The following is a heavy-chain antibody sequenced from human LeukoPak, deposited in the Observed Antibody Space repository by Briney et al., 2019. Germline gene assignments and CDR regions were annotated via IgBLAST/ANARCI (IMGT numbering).Heavy chain of an antibody. J-gene: IGHJ4*02. V-gene: IGHV4-59*08. D-gene: IGHD3-10*01. CDR1: GASITSYY. CDR2: MYHTESA. CDR3: ASAPFVYGPNRFDY. Sequence: SETLSLTCNVSGASITSYYWTWLRQSPGKGLEWIGYMYHTESANYHPSLKSRVTISIDTSKNQVSLKMRSVTAADTAVYYCASAPFVYGPNRFDYWGXGTLVTVSS.